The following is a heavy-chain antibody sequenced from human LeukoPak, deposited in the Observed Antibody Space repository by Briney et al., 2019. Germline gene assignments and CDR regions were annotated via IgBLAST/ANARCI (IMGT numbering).Heavy chain of an antibody. D-gene: IGHD6-19*01. CDR2: ISASGRTP. Sequence: QPRGALRVTFVDPGFPSIKYALSWVRQAPGEGGGGGSAISASGRTPYYADSVQGRFTISRDNSKNTLYLQMNSLRAEDTAIYYCAKDIQWLEYFFDYWGQGSLVTVSS. J-gene: IGHJ4*02. CDR3: AKDIQWLEYFFDY. V-gene: IGHV3-23*01. CDR1: GFPSIKYA.